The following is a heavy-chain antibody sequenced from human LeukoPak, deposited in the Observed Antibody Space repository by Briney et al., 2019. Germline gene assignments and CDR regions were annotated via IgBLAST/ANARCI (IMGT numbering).Heavy chain of an antibody. J-gene: IGHJ4*02. V-gene: IGHV3-21*01. Sequence: GGSLRPSCAASGFTFSSYSMNWVRQAPGKGLEWVSSISSSSSYIYYADSVKGRFTISRDNAKNSLYLQMNSLRAEDTAVYYCARVTGYSSSWSDYWGQGTLVTVSS. CDR2: ISSSSSYI. CDR3: ARVTGYSSSWSDY. CDR1: GFTFSSYS. D-gene: IGHD6-13*01.